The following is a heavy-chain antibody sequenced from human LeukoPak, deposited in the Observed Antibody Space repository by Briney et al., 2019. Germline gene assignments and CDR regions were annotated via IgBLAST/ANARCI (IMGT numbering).Heavy chain of an antibody. CDR3: ARDLGYSSSWPEDAFDI. J-gene: IGHJ3*02. Sequence: ASVKVSCKASGYTFTGYYMHWVRQAPGQGLEWMGWINPNSGGTNYAQKFQGRVTMTRDTSISTAYMELSRLRSDDTAAYYCARDLGYSSSWPEDAFDIWGQGTMVTVSS. CDR1: GYTFTGYY. V-gene: IGHV1-2*02. D-gene: IGHD6-13*01. CDR2: INPNSGGT.